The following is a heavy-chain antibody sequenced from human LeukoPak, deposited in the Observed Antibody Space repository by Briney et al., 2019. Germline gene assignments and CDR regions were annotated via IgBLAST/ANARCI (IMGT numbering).Heavy chain of an antibody. J-gene: IGHJ4*02. Sequence: GSLRLSCAASGFTFSSYWMHWVRQAPGKGLVWVSRINTDGSSTSYADSVKGRFTISRDNAKNTLYLQMNSLRAEDTAVYYCARSYSSSWPEEYYFDYWGQGTLVTVSS. CDR3: ARSYSSSWPEEYYFDY. D-gene: IGHD6-13*01. CDR1: GFTFSSYW. CDR2: INTDGSST. V-gene: IGHV3-74*01.